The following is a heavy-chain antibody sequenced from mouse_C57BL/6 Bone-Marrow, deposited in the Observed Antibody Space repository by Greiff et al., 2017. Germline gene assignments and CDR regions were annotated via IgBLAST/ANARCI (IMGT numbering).Heavy chain of an antibody. J-gene: IGHJ2*01. CDR3: ARSAYGSSFDD. D-gene: IGHD1-1*01. V-gene: IGHV1-85*01. CDR2: IYPRVGST. Sequence: QVQLKESGPELVKPGASVKLSCKASGYTFTSYDINWVKQRPGQGLEWIGWIYPRVGSTKYNEKFKGKATLTVDTSSSTAYMELHSLTSEDSAVYFCARSAYGSSFDDWGQGTTLTVSS. CDR1: GYTFTSYD.